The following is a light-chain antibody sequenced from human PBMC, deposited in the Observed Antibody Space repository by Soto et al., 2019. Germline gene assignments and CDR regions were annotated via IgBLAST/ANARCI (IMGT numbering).Light chain of an antibody. J-gene: IGKJ1*01. CDR3: QQYNSYSWT. V-gene: IGKV1-5*01. CDR2: DAS. CDR1: QSISSW. Sequence: DIPMTQSPSTLSSSVGDRVTITCRASQSISSWLAWYQQKPGKAPKLLIYDASSVESGVPSRFSGSGSGTEFTLTISSLQPDDFATYYCQQYNSYSWTCGQGTNVEIK.